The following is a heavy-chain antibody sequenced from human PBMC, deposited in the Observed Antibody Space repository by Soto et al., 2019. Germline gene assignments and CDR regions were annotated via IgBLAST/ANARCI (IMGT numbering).Heavy chain of an antibody. CDR1: GGFISSYY. D-gene: IGHD3-10*01. CDR3: ARAGNEYGVDV. Sequence: PSETLSLTCTVSGGFISSYYWSWIRQSAGQGLEWIGRFYTSGTTHYNPSLKSRVSMSADTSKNQLSLTLTSVTAADTGVYYCARAGNEYGVDVWGQGTTVTVSS. J-gene: IGHJ6*02. V-gene: IGHV4-4*07. CDR2: FYTSGTT.